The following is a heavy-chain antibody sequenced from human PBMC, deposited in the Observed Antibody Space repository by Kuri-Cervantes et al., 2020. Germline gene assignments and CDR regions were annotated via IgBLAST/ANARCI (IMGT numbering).Heavy chain of an antibody. CDR1: GGSISSYY. V-gene: IGHV4-59*01. CDR2: IYYSGST. CDR3: ARDNLNFGFDY. Sequence: SETLSLTCTVSGGSISSYYWSWIRQPPGKGLEWIGYIYYSGSTNYNPSLKSRVTISVDTSKNRFSLKLSSVTAADTAVYYCARDNLNFGFDYWGQGTLVIVSS. J-gene: IGHJ4*02. D-gene: IGHD3-10*01.